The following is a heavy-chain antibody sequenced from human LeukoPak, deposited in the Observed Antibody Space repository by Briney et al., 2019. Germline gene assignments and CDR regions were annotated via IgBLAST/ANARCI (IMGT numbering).Heavy chain of an antibody. J-gene: IGHJ4*02. D-gene: IGHD3-22*01. V-gene: IGHV3-9*02. CDR3: AREVSEGFDL. CDR2: IYWSSSGT. Sequence: GRSLRLSCVVSGFNSEDHAMHWVRQAPGKGLEWVSGIYWSSSGTGYADSVKGRFTVSRDNAKNSLYLQMNSLRAEDTALYYCAREVSEGFDLWGQGTLVTVSS. CDR1: GFNSEDHA.